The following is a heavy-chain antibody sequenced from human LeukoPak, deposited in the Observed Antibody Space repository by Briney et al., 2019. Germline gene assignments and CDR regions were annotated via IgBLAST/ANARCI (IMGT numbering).Heavy chain of an antibody. D-gene: IGHD3-10*01. CDR1: GFTFSSYA. CDR3: ARGPQLLWFGEFHAEYFQR. CDR2: ISYDGSNK. Sequence: GGSLRLSCAASGFTFSSYAMHWVRQAPGKGLEWVAVISYDGSNKYYADSVKGRFTISRDNSKNTLYLQMNSLRAEDTAVYYCARGPQLLWFGEFHAEYFQRWGQGTLVTVSS. V-gene: IGHV3-30*04. J-gene: IGHJ1*01.